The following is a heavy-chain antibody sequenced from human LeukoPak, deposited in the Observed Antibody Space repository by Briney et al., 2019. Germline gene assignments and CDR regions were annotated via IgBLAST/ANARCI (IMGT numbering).Heavy chain of an antibody. Sequence: SQTLSLTCTVSGGSISSGSYYWSWIRQAAGKGLEWIGRIYTSGSTNYNPSLKSRVTISVDTSKNQFSLKLSSVTAADTAVYYCARGELLPRYYYYYGMDVWGQGTTVTVSS. D-gene: IGHD1-26*01. V-gene: IGHV4-61*02. CDR1: GGSISSGSYY. CDR3: ARGELLPRYYYYYGMDV. J-gene: IGHJ6*02. CDR2: IYTSGST.